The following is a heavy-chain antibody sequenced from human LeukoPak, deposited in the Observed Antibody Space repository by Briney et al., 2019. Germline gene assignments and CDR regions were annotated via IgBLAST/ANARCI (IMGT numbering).Heavy chain of an antibody. Sequence: PGGSLRLSCAASGFTVSSNYMSWVRQAPGKGLEWVSVIYSGGSTYYADSVKGRFTISRDNSKNTLYLQMNSLRSEDTAVYYCARTNLPGIAPDDYWGQGTLVTVSS. CDR3: ARTNLPGIAPDDY. J-gene: IGHJ4*02. V-gene: IGHV3-53*05. D-gene: IGHD6-13*01. CDR1: GFTVSSNY. CDR2: IYSGGST.